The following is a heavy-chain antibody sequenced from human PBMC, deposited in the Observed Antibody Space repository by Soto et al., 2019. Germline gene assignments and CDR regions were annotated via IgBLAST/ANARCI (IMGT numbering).Heavy chain of an antibody. Sequence: GESLKISCKGSGYSFTSYWIGWVRQMPGKGLEWMGIIYPGDSDTRYSPSFQGQVTISADKSISTAYLQWSSLKASDTAMYYCARHFGTRVGATLYYYYYGMDVWGQGTTVTVSS. CDR2: IYPGDSDT. D-gene: IGHD1-26*01. V-gene: IGHV5-51*01. CDR3: ARHFGTRVGATLYYYYYGMDV. CDR1: GYSFTSYW. J-gene: IGHJ6*02.